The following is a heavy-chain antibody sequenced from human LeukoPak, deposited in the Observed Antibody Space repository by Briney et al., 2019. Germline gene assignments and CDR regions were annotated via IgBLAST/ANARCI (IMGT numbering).Heavy chain of an antibody. CDR3: ARDLRSSTSLFDH. CDR2: ISSSSSYI. Sequence: GGSLRHSCAASGFTFSSYSMNWVRQAPGKGLEWVSSISSSSSYIYYADSVKGRFTISRDNAKNSLYLQMNSLRAEDTAVYYCARDLRSSTSLFDHWGQGTLVTVSS. V-gene: IGHV3-21*01. D-gene: IGHD2-2*01. J-gene: IGHJ4*02. CDR1: GFTFSSYS.